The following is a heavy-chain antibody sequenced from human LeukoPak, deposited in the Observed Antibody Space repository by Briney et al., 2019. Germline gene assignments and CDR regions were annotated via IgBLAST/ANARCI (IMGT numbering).Heavy chain of an antibody. CDR2: IWPDGSNK. Sequence: PGRSLRLSCEASGITFSSYGIHWVRQAPGKGLEWVAVIWPDGSNKYYADSVKGRFTISRDNSKNTLWLQMNSLRAEDTAPYYCASAAGAFDFWGQGTMVTVSS. CDR3: ASAAGAFDF. V-gene: IGHV3-33*01. D-gene: IGHD6-13*01. CDR1: GITFSSYG. J-gene: IGHJ3*01.